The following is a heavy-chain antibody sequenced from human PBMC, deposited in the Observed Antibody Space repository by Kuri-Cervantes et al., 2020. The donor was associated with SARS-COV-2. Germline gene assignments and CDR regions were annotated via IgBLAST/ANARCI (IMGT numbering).Heavy chain of an antibody. J-gene: IGHJ6*02. CDR1: GGSLRNSG. CDR2: IIPIFGTA. D-gene: IGHD6-25*01. V-gene: IGHV1-69*06. Sequence: SVKVSCKASGGSLRNSGINWVRQAPGQGLEWMGGIIPIFGTANYAQKFQGRVTITADKSTSTAYMELSSLRSEDTAVYYCARDSLQADPFYYYYGMDVWGQGTTVTVSS. CDR3: ARDSLQADPFYYYYGMDV.